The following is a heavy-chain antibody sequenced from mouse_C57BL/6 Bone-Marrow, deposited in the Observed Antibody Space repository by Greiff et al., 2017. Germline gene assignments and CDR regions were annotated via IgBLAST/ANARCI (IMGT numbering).Heavy chain of an antibody. J-gene: IGHJ4*01. CDR1: GFNIKNPY. V-gene: IGHV14-3*01. Sequence: VQLQQSVAELVRPGASVKLSCTASGFNIKNPYMHWVKQRPEQGLEWIGRIDPANGNTKYAPKFQGKATITADTSSNTAYLQLSSLTSEDTAIYYCASPYGSSYGDYAMDYWGQGTSVTVSS. CDR2: IDPANGNT. D-gene: IGHD1-1*01. CDR3: ASPYGSSYGDYAMDY.